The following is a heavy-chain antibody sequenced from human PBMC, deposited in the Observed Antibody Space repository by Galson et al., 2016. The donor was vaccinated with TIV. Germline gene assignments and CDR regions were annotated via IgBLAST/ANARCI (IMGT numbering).Heavy chain of an antibody. CDR1: GFTFGSYG. D-gene: IGHD5-24*01. J-gene: IGHJ4*02. CDR3: AREFRETSFDY. Sequence: SLRLSCAASGFTFGSYGMHWVRQAPGKGLEWVAGLWYDGGNRIYAESVKGRFTISRENSKNTVYMQMSSLRDEDTAVYYCAREFRETSFDYWGQGTLVSVSS. CDR2: LWYDGGNR. V-gene: IGHV3-33*01.